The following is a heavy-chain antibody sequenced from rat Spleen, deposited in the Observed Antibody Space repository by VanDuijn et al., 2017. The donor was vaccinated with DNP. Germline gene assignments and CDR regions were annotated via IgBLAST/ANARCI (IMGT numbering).Heavy chain of an antibody. CDR3: AKDRQGGYAMDA. J-gene: IGHJ4*01. Sequence: EVQLVESGGGLVQPGRSMKLSCAASGFTFSNYDMAWVRQAPKKGLEWVATISYDGSSTYYRDSVKGRFTISRDNAGNTIYLQMNSLRSEDTATYYCAKDRQGGYAMDAWGQGTSVTVSS. CDR2: ISYDGSST. V-gene: IGHV5-7*01. CDR1: GFTFSNYD.